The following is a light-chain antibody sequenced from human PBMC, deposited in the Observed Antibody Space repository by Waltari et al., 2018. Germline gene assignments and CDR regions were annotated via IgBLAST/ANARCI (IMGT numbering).Light chain of an antibody. V-gene: IGKV3D-15*01. J-gene: IGKJ4*01. CDR3: QQYNNWPLT. CDR1: QSVSSN. Sequence: EIVMTQSPATLSVSPGERATLSCRASQSVSSNLPWYQQKPGQAPRLLIYGASIRATGIPARFSGSGSGTEFTLTISSLQSEDFAVYYCQQYNNWPLTFGGGTKVEIK. CDR2: GAS.